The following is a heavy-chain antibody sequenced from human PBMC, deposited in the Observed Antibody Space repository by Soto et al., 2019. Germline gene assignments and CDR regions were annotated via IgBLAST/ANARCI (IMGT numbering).Heavy chain of an antibody. D-gene: IGHD2-8*01. V-gene: IGHV3-23*01. J-gene: IGHJ3*02. CDR2: ISGSGDNA. CDR1: GFSFSSYD. Sequence: EVQLLESGGGWAQPGGSLRLSCAASGFSFSSYDMSWVRQAPGKGLEWVSGISGSGDNAYYADSVKGRFTISRDNSKNTLYVQMNSLRSEDSAIYYCAKEDDAWTNGHFDIWGQGTVVTVSS. CDR3: AKEDDAWTNGHFDI.